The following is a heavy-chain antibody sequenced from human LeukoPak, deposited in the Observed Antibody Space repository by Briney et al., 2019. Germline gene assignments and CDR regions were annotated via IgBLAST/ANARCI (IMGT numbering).Heavy chain of an antibody. CDR3: ARALPSPLYSGSYAAAFDI. Sequence: GGSPRLSCAASGFTFSNYGMHWVRQAPGKGLEWVGVMWYDGSSEYSGDFVKGRFNICRDTSKNTQYLQMSGLRAEDTAVYYCARALPSPLYSGSYAAAFDIWGQGTLVTVST. CDR2: MWYDGSSE. D-gene: IGHD1-26*01. V-gene: IGHV3-33*01. CDR1: GFTFSNYG. J-gene: IGHJ3*02.